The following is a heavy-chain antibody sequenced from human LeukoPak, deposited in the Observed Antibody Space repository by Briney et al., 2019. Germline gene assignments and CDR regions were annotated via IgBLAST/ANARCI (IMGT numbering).Heavy chain of an antibody. D-gene: IGHD3-3*01. CDR2: IYSGGST. CDR3: ARVGVGVSQYFQH. CDR1: VFTVSSNY. Sequence: GGSLRLSCAASVFTVSSNYMSWVRQAPGKGLEWVSVIYSGGSTYYADSVKGRFTISRDNSKNTLYLQMNSLRAEDTAVYYCARVGVGVSQYFQHWGQGTLVTVSS. V-gene: IGHV3-53*01. J-gene: IGHJ1*01.